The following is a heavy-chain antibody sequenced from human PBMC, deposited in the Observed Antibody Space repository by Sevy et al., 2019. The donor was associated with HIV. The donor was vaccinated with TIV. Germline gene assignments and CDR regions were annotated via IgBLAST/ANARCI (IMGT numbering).Heavy chain of an antibody. CDR2: IYYGGST. CDR3: ARLAAPYGDYVDY. CDR1: GGSISSSSYY. Sequence: SETLSLTCTVSGGSISSSSYYWGWIRQPPGKGLEWIGSIYYGGSTYSNPSLKRRLTISVDTSKNQFSLMLSSVTAADTAVYYCARLAAPYGDYVDYWGQGTLVTVSS. D-gene: IGHD4-17*01. J-gene: IGHJ4*02. V-gene: IGHV4-39*01.